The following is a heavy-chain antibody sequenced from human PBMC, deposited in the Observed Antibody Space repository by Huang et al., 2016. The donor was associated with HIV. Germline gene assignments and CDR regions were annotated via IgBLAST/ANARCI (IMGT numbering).Heavy chain of an antibody. Sequence: QVQLHQWGAGLLKPSETLSLTCAVYGGSFSGPNWTWIRQTPGKGLEWIGEINHSGRTNYSPSRKNQFSLRLRSVTAADTAVYYCARGRGDARGFLGLDFWGQGTLVTVSS. D-gene: IGHD3-16*01. CDR2: INHSGRT. CDR1: GGSFSGPN. CDR3: ARGRGDARGFLGLDF. V-gene: IGHV4-34*01. J-gene: IGHJ4*02.